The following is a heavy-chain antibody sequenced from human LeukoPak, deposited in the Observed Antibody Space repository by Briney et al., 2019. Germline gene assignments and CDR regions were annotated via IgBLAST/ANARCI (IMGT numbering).Heavy chain of an antibody. CDR3: ARVLTYFDL. CDR1: GFIFSAHW. J-gene: IGHJ5*01. CDR2: ITHEGGDA. Sequence: PGGSLRLSCAGSGFIFSAHWMHWVRQGPGKGLVWVARITHEGGDANYADSVKGRFTISRDNANKVLYLEMNSLTADDTGVYYCARVLTYFDLWGQGTLVTVSS. V-gene: IGHV3-74*01.